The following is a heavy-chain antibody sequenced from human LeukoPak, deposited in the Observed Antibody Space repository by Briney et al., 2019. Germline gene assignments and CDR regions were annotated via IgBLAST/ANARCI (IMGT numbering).Heavy chain of an antibody. Sequence: SETLSLTCAVSGGSISSGGYSWSWIRQPPGKGLEGIGYIYHSGSTYYNPSLKSRVTISVDRSGDQFSLKLSSVTAADTAVYYCAREIGGSGSFDYWGQGTLVTVSS. CDR2: IYHSGST. CDR3: AREIGGSGSFDY. CDR1: GGSISSGGYS. J-gene: IGHJ4*02. D-gene: IGHD3-10*01. V-gene: IGHV4-30-2*01.